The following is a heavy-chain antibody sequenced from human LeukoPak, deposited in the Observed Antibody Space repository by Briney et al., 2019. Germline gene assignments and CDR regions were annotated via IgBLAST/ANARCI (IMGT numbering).Heavy chain of an antibody. Sequence: GASVKVSCKASGYTFTSYGISWVRQAPGQGLEWMGWISAYNGNTNYAQKLQGRVTMTTDTSTSTAYMELRSLRSDDTAVYYCARGGNNYDFWSGYTGIDPWGQGTLVTVSS. CDR2: ISAYNGNT. D-gene: IGHD3-3*01. CDR3: ARGGNNYDFWSGYTGIDP. CDR1: GYTFTSYG. J-gene: IGHJ5*02. V-gene: IGHV1-18*01.